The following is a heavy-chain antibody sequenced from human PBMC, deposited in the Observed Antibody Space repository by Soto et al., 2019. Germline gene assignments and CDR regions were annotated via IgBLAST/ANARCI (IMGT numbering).Heavy chain of an antibody. CDR1: GFTFTDYW. V-gene: IGHV3-74*01. CDR2: INSDGSRT. Sequence: GGSLRLSCAASGFTFTDYWTHWVRQAPGKGLVWVSRINSDGSRTSYADSVTGRFTISRDNAKNTLYLQMNSLRVEDTALYYCARETYRGFYFDYWGQGALVTVSS. D-gene: IGHD4-4*01. J-gene: IGHJ4*02. CDR3: ARETYRGFYFDY.